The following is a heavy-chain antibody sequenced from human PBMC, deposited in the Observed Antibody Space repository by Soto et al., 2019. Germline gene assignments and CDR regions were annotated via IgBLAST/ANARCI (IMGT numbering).Heavy chain of an antibody. CDR3: ARQFDSDTSGYYYAY. Sequence: ASVKVSCKASGGTFSRNTISWVRQAPGQGLEWMGGIMPIFGSANYAQKFQGRVTITADEYTRTVYMELSRLRSEDTAVYYCARQFDSDTSGYYYAYWGQGTLVTVSS. CDR2: IMPIFGSA. CDR1: GGTFSRNT. V-gene: IGHV1-69*13. D-gene: IGHD3-22*01. J-gene: IGHJ4*02.